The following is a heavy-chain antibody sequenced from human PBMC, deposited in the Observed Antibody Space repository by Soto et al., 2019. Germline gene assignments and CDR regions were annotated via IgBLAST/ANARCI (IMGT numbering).Heavy chain of an antibody. D-gene: IGHD5-18*01. CDR1: GFSLSTSTVG. Sequence: QITLKESGPTLVKPTQTLTLTCTFSGFSLSTSTVGVGWIRQPPGKALEWLALIYWDDDKRYRPSLKSRLTITKDTSKDQVVQTMTNMDPVDTAPYYCARDSGNSYGYSFDYWGQGTLVTVSP. CDR2: IYWDDDK. V-gene: IGHV2-5*02. CDR3: ARDSGNSYGYSFDY. J-gene: IGHJ4*02.